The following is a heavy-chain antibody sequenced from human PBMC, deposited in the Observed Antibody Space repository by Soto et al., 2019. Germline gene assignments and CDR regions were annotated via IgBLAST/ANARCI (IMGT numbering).Heavy chain of an antibody. CDR3: ARDDRAVGYFWG. J-gene: IGHJ4*02. Sequence: GGSLRLSCAASGFTFSSYWMHWVRQAPGKGLGWVSRINSDGSSTSYADSVKGRFTISRDNAKNTLYLQMNSLGAEDTAVYYCARDDRAVGYFWGWGQGTPVTVS. D-gene: IGHD3-10*01. CDR1: GFTFSSYW. CDR2: INSDGSST. V-gene: IGHV3-74*01.